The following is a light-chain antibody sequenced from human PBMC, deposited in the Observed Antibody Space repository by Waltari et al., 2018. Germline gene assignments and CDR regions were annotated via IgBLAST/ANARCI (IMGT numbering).Light chain of an antibody. CDR1: SPNIGNNP. J-gene: IGLJ3*02. Sequence: QSVLTQAPSASGTPGQRVIISCSGSSPNIGNNPVNWYQQVPGTAPKLLIFYNNERPSGVTDRLSGSKSGTSASLAISGLQSEDEADYYCASWDDGLNGWVFGGGTRLTVL. V-gene: IGLV1-44*01. CDR2: YNN. CDR3: ASWDDGLNGWV.